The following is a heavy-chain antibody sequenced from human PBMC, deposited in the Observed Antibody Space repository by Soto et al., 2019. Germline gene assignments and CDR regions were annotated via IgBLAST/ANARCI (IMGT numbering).Heavy chain of an antibody. CDR1: GGSIRSAGFY. D-gene: IGHD6-13*01. CDR2: VHYRGSS. V-gene: IGHV4-31*03. Sequence: QVQLRESGPGLVRPSQTLSLTCTVSGGSIRSAGFYWTWIRQHPGKGLEWIGYVHYRGSSAYNPSLKSRVTISVDTSKNQMSLKLTSLTAADSAIYYCAREYSSSWTVSGGLDVWGQGTTVTVS. CDR3: AREYSSSWTVSGGLDV. J-gene: IGHJ6*02.